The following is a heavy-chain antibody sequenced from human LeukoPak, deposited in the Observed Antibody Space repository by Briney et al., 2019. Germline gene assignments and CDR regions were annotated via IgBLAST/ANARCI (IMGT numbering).Heavy chain of an antibody. V-gene: IGHV4-34*01. Sequence: PSETLSLTCAVYGGSSSGYYWSWIRQPPGKGLEWIGEINHSGSTNYNPSLKSRVAISVDTSKNQFSLKLSSVTAADTAVYYCARELLGYCSSTSCYAGAFDIWGQGTMVTVSS. CDR1: GGSSSGYY. CDR3: ARELLGYCSSTSCYAGAFDI. J-gene: IGHJ3*02. D-gene: IGHD2-2*01. CDR2: INHSGST.